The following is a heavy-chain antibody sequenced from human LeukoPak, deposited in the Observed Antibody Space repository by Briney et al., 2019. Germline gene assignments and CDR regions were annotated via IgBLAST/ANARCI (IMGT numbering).Heavy chain of an antibody. CDR2: ISGSGGST. Sequence: GGSLRLSCAASGFTFSSYAMSWVRQAPGKGLEWVSAISGSGGSTYYADSVKGRFTISRDNSKNTLYLQMNSLRAEDTAVYYCARDGGWEPYFDYWGQGTLVTVSS. CDR1: GFTFSSYA. D-gene: IGHD1-26*01. J-gene: IGHJ4*02. V-gene: IGHV3-23*01. CDR3: ARDGGWEPYFDY.